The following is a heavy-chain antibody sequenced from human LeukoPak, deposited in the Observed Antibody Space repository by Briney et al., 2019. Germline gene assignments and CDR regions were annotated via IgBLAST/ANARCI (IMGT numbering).Heavy chain of an antibody. CDR1: GFTFSSYA. Sequence: GGSLRLSCAASGFTFSSYAMSWVRQAPGKGLEWVSVISGSGGSTYYADSVKGRFTISRDNSKNTLYLQMNSLRAEDTAVYYCAKQRYHSDSSGDDYWGQGTLVTVSS. D-gene: IGHD3-22*01. CDR2: ISGSGGST. J-gene: IGHJ4*02. V-gene: IGHV3-23*01. CDR3: AKQRYHSDSSGDDY.